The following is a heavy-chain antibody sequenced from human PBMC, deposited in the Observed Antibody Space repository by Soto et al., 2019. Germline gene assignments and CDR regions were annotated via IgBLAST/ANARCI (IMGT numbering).Heavy chain of an antibody. Sequence: GGSLRLSCAASGFTFGNYGMHWVRQTPGKGLQWVASVSVDPGNTYYADSVKGRFTISRDNSIYTLYLQMNNVTTEDTAIYYCVKDGIRGIHIDKWGQGTLVTVSS. CDR1: GFTFGNYG. CDR3: VKDGIRGIHIDK. V-gene: IGHV3-23*01. J-gene: IGHJ4*02. CDR2: VSVDPGNT.